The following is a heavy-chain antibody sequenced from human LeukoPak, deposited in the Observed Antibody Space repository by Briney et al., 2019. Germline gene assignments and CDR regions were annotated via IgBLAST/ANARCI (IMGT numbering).Heavy chain of an antibody. CDR2: INPNSGGT. CDR3: ARLDIVGATTKDY. J-gene: IGHJ4*02. D-gene: IGHD1-26*01. V-gene: IGHV1-2*02. Sequence: ASVTVSCKASGYTFTGYYMHWVRQAPGQGLEWMGWINPNSGGTNYAQKFQGRVTMTRDTSISTAYMELSRLRSDDTAVYYCARLDIVGATTKDYWGQGTLVTVSS. CDR1: GYTFTGYY.